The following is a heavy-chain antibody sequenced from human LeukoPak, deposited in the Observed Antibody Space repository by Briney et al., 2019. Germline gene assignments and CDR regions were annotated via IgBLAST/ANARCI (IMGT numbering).Heavy chain of an antibody. J-gene: IGHJ4*02. V-gene: IGHV3-23*01. CDR1: GFTFSSYA. D-gene: IGHD6-13*01. CDR3: AKDYSASSTWYADY. Sequence: GGSLRLSCAASGFTFSSYAMSWVRQAPGKGLEWVSAISGSGGSTYYADSVKGRFTISRDNAKNSLYLQMNSLRAEDTAVYYCAKDYSASSTWYADYWGQGTLVTVSS. CDR2: ISGSGGST.